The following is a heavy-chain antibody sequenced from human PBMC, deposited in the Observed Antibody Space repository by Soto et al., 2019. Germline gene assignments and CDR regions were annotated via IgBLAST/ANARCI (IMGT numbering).Heavy chain of an antibody. CDR2: ISYDGSNK. CDR3: ARDLAARYAGIAAPSCPDY. V-gene: IGHV3-30-3*01. D-gene: IGHD6-6*01. J-gene: IGHJ4*02. CDR1: GFTFSSYA. Sequence: GGSLRLSCAASGFTFSSYAMHWVRQAPGKGLEWVAVISYDGSNKYYADSVKGRFTISRDNSKNTLYLQMNSLRAEDTAVYYCARDLAARYAGIAAPSCPDYWGQGTLVTVSS.